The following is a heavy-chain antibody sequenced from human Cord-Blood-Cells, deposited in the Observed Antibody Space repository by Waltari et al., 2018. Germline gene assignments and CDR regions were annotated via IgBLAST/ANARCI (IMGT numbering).Heavy chain of an antibody. D-gene: IGHD6-6*01. Sequence: EVQLVESGGGLVQPGGSLRLSCAASGFTFSSYWMSWVRQAPGKGLEWGANIKQDGSEKYYVDSVKGRFTISRDNAKNSLYLQMNSLRAEDTAVYYCASLAAPDAFDIWGQGTMVTVSS. CDR2: IKQDGSEK. J-gene: IGHJ3*02. CDR1: GFTFSSYW. CDR3: ASLAAPDAFDI. V-gene: IGHV3-7*01.